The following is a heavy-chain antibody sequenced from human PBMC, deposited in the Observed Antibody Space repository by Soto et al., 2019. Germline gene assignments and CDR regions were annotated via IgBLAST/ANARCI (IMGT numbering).Heavy chain of an antibody. V-gene: IGHV3-23*01. CDR2: ISGSGGST. CDR3: AKDGPYSSGWYVGDY. Sequence: GGSLRLSCAASGFTFSSYAMSWVRQAPGRGLEWVSAISGSGGSTYYADSVKGRFTISRDNSKNTLYLQMNSLRAEDTAVYYCAKDGPYSSGWYVGDYWGQETLVTVSS. CDR1: GFTFSSYA. D-gene: IGHD6-19*01. J-gene: IGHJ4*02.